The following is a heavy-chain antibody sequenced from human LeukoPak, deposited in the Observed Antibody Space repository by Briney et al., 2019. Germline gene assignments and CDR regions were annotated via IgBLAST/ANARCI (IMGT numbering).Heavy chain of an antibody. CDR3: AKARYYDSSGPFDY. Sequence: GGSLRLSCAASGFTFSTYAMSWVRQAPGKGLEWVSSISGSATNTYYADSVKGRFTISRDKSKNTLDLQIISLRAEDTAVYYCAKARYYDSSGPFDYWGQGTLVTVSS. CDR2: ISGSATNT. V-gene: IGHV3-23*01. J-gene: IGHJ4*02. D-gene: IGHD3-22*01. CDR1: GFTFSTYA.